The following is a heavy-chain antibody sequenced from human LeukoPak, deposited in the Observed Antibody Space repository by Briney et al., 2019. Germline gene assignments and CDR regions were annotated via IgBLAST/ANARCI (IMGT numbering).Heavy chain of an antibody. D-gene: IGHD5-18*01. Sequence: SETLSLTCRVSGGSISSYYWGWIRQPPGKRQQWIGYVSNSGRTDYNPSLKSRITISIDTSRNQFSLRLRSVTAADTAVYFCARENDRYGRIDYWGRGTLVTVTS. J-gene: IGHJ4*02. CDR3: ARENDRYGRIDY. CDR1: GGSISSYY. V-gene: IGHV4-59*01. CDR2: VSNSGRT.